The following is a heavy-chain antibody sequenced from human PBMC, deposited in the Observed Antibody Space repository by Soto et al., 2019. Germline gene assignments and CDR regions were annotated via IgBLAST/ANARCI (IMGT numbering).Heavy chain of an antibody. CDR3: ARDSWATTTVVTLGSDGYDP. CDR1: GGSISSGGYY. Sequence: QVQLQESGPGLVKPSQTLSLTCTVSGGSISSGGYYWSWIRQHPGKGLEWIGYIYYSGSTYYNPSLKSRVTISVDTSKNQFSLKLSSVTAADTAVYYCARDSWATTTVVTLGSDGYDPWGQGTLVTVSS. J-gene: IGHJ5*02. CDR2: IYYSGST. D-gene: IGHD4-17*01. V-gene: IGHV4-31*03.